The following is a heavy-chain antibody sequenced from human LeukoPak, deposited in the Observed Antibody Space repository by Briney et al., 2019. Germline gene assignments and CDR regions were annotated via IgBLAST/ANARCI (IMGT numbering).Heavy chain of an antibody. CDR3: ANSHDGKIVPFDN. CDR1: GASISYSY. CDR2: VYSSGST. Sequence: PSETLSLTCTVSGASISYSYWNWVRQPPGKGLEWIGYVYSSGSTNYNPSLKSRVTISVDTSKNQFPLKMTSVTAADTAVYYCANSHDGKIVPFDNWGQGALATVSS. V-gene: IGHV4-4*09. D-gene: IGHD4-23*01. J-gene: IGHJ4*02.